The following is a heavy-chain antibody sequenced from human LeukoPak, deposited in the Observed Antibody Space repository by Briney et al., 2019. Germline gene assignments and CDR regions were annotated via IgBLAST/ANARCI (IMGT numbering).Heavy chain of an antibody. J-gene: IGHJ4*02. CDR1: GFTFSSYS. D-gene: IGHD4-23*01. V-gene: IGHV3-21*01. Sequence: PGGSLRLSCAATGFTFSSYSMNWVRQAQGKGLEWVSSISPSSNYIYYADSVKSRFTISRDNAKTSLYLQMNSLRAEDTAVYYCARDLRHPVGGTSYWGQGTLVTVSS. CDR2: ISPSSNYI. CDR3: ARDLRHPVGGTSY.